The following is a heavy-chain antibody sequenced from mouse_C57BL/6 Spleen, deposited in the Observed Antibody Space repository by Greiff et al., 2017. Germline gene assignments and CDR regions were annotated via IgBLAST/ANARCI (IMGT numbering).Heavy chain of an antibody. V-gene: IGHV1-55*01. CDR3: ARRDYYGSSPHWYFDV. D-gene: IGHD1-1*01. J-gene: IGHJ1*03. Sequence: VQLQQPGAELVQPGASVKMSCKASGYTFTSYWITWVKQRPGQGLEWIGDIYPGSGSTNYNEKFKSKATLTVYTSSNTAYIQLSSLTSEDSAVYYCARRDYYGSSPHWYFDVWGTGTTVTVSS. CDR2: IYPGSGST. CDR1: GYTFTSYW.